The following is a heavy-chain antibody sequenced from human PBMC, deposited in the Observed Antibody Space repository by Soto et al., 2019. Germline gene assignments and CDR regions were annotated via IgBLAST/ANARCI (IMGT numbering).Heavy chain of an antibody. CDR1: GGTFSSYA. Sequence: QVQLVQSGAEVKKPGSSVKVSCKASGGTFSSYAISWVRQAPGQGLEWMGGIIPIFGTANYAQKFQGRVTFTADESTRTAYMELSSLRSDDTAVYYCARHTMVRGVIIVYYYGMDVWGQGTTVTVSS. CDR3: ARHTMVRGVIIVYYYGMDV. D-gene: IGHD3-10*01. J-gene: IGHJ6*02. CDR2: IIPIFGTA. V-gene: IGHV1-69*01.